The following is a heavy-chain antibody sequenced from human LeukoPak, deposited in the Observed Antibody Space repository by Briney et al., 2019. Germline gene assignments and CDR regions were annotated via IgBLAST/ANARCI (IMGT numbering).Heavy chain of an antibody. D-gene: IGHD5-18*01. Sequence: ASVKVSCKASGYTFSSFGITWVRQAPGQGLEWMGWTSVYNGNTNYAQKLQGRVTTTTDTSTSTAYMELRSLRSDDTAVYYCARVEVDTAMVIPELVDHWGQGTLVTVSS. CDR3: ARVEVDTAMVIPELVDH. V-gene: IGHV1-18*01. J-gene: IGHJ4*02. CDR1: GYTFSSFG. CDR2: TSVYNGNT.